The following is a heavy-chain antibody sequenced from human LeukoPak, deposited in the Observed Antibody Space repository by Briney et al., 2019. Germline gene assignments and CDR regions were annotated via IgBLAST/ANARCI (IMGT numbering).Heavy chain of an antibody. D-gene: IGHD3-22*01. J-gene: IGHJ5*02. V-gene: IGHV1-18*01. CDR1: GYTFTSYG. CDR3: ARGYMIVVVIKLFNWFDP. CDR2: ISAYNGNT. Sequence: ASVKVSCKASGYTFTSYGISWVRQAPGQGLEWMGWISAYNGNTNYAQKFQGRVTMTRDTSISTAYMELSRLRSDDTAVYYCARGYMIVVVIKLFNWFDPWGQGTLVTVSS.